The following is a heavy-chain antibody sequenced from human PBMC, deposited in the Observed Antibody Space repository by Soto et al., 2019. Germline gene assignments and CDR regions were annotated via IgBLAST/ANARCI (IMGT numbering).Heavy chain of an antibody. CDR1: GFTFSSYG. D-gene: IGHD1-26*01. CDR2: IWYNGRNK. J-gene: IGHJ6*02. CDR3: ARDGIRGYGMDV. V-gene: IGHV3-33*01. Sequence: QVQLVESGGGVVQPGTSLRLSCAASGFTFSSYGMHWVRQALGKGLEWVAVIWYNGRNKYYADSVKGRFTISRDNSKNTMYMQMNSLRAEDTAVYYCARDGIRGYGMDVWGQGTTVTVSS.